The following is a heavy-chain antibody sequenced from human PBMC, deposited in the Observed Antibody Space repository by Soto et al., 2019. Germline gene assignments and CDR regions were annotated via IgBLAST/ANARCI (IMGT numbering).Heavy chain of an antibody. CDR1: GFTFSSYD. Sequence: EVQLVESGGGLVQPGGSLRLSCAASGFTFSSYDMHWVRQATGKGLEWVSAIGTAGDTYYPGSVKGRFTISRENAKNSLYLQMNSLRAGDTAVYYCATDRGRWYFDLWGRGTLVTVSS. J-gene: IGHJ2*01. CDR3: ATDRGRWYFDL. D-gene: IGHD1-26*01. CDR2: IGTAGDT. V-gene: IGHV3-13*01.